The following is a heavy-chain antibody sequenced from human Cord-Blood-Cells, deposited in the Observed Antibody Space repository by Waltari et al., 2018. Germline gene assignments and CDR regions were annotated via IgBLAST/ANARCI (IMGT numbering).Heavy chain of an antibody. J-gene: IGHJ4*02. Sequence: QVQLVQSGAAVKKPGSSVKGSCKASGGTFSSYTISWVRQAPGQGLEWMGRIIPILGIANYAQKFQGRVTPTADNSTSTALMERSSVRSEGQDVYYWAALACGGDCYSSDYCRQGTLVTLSS. V-gene: IGHV1-69*02. D-gene: IGHD2-21*01. CDR1: GGTFSSYT. CDR2: IIPILGIA. CDR3: AALACGGDCYSSDY.